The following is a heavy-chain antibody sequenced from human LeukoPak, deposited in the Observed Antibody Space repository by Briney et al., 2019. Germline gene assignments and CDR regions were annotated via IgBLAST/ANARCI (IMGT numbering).Heavy chain of an antibody. J-gene: IGHJ4*02. D-gene: IGHD3-22*01. CDR3: ARPSYDSSGYYLGA. V-gene: IGHV4-39*01. Sequence: SETLSLTCTVSGGSISSSSYYWGWIRQPPGKGLEWIGGIYYSGSTYYNPSLKSRVTISVDTSKNQFSLKLSSVTAADTAVYYCARPSYDSSGYYLGAWGQGTLVTVSS. CDR1: GGSISSSSYY. CDR2: IYYSGST.